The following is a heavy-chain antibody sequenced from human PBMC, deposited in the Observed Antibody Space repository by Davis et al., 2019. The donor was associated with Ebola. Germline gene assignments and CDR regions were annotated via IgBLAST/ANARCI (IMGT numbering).Heavy chain of an antibody. CDR2: IYYSGST. CDR3: ARRRRNRDFFDY. V-gene: IGHV4-59*08. D-gene: IGHD3-3*01. J-gene: IGHJ4*02. Sequence: SETLSLTCAVYGGSFSGYYWSWIRQPPGKGLEWIGYIYYSGSTNYNPSLKSRVTISVDTSKNQFSLKLSSVTAADTAVYYCARRRRNRDFFDYWGQGTLVTVSS. CDR1: GGSFSGYY.